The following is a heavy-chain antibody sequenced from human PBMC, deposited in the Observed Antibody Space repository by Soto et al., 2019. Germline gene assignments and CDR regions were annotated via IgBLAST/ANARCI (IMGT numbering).Heavy chain of an antibody. CDR2: IIPIFGTA. J-gene: IGHJ4*02. CDR1: GGTFSSYS. CDR3: ARDAGMDYGDYVSPFDY. D-gene: IGHD4-17*01. Sequence: QVQLVQSGAEVKKPGSSVKVSCKASGGTFSSYSINWVRQAPGQGLEWMGRIIPIFGTANYAQKFQARVTITADESTSTAYMELSSLRSQDTAVYYCARDAGMDYGDYVSPFDYWGQGTLVSVSS. V-gene: IGHV1-69*15.